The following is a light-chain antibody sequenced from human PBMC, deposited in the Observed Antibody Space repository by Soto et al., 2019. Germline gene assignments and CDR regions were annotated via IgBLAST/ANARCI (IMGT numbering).Light chain of an antibody. CDR3: CSYAGTPYV. J-gene: IGLJ1*01. CDR1: SSDVGSYNL. V-gene: IGLV2-23*02. Sequence: QSALTQPASVSGSPGQSITIPCTGTSSDVGSYNLVSWYQQHPGKAPKLMIYEVSKRPSGVSNRFSGSKSGNTASLTISGLQAEDEADYYCCSYAGTPYVFGTGTKVTVL. CDR2: EVS.